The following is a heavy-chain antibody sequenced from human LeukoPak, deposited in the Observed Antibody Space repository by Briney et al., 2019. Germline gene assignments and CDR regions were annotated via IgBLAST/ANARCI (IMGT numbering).Heavy chain of an antibody. J-gene: IGHJ4*02. CDR3: ARVPVDDFWSGYYVDY. Sequence: SETLSLTCTVSGGSISSYYWSWIRQPAGKGLEWIGRIYTSGSTNYNPSLKSRVTMSVDTSKNQFSLELSSVTAADTAVYYCARVPVDDFWSGYYVDYWGQGTPVTVSS. CDR2: IYTSGST. D-gene: IGHD3-3*01. CDR1: GGSISSYY. V-gene: IGHV4-4*07.